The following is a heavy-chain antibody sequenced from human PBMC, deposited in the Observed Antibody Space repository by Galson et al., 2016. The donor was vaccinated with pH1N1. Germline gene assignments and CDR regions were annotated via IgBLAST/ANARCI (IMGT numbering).Heavy chain of an antibody. CDR1: GYKFASSW. CDR2: IWLGGSLI. CDR3: SRQNDYGDYRGDAFDI. Sequence: QSGAEVKKPGESLKISCKGSGYKFASSWIVWVRQMPGKGLEWMGIIWLGGSLIRYKPSFQGQATISADMSINIVYLEGSSLKASNTATYYWSRQNDYGDYRGDAFDIWGQGTLVTVSS. V-gene: IGHV5-51*01. D-gene: IGHD4-17*01. J-gene: IGHJ3*02.